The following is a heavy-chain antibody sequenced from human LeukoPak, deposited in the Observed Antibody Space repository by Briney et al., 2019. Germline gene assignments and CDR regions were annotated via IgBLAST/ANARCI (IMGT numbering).Heavy chain of an antibody. Sequence: PGGSLRLSCAAAGFFFSDYHMSWVRQAPGKGLEWVGRIKSKTDGGTTDYAAPVKGRFTISRDDSKNTLHLQINSLKTEDTAVYYCTTGVYAHPAFDYWGQGTLVTVSS. CDR2: IKSKTDGGTT. CDR1: GFFFSDYH. V-gene: IGHV3-15*01. J-gene: IGHJ4*02. CDR3: TTGVYAHPAFDY. D-gene: IGHD2-8*01.